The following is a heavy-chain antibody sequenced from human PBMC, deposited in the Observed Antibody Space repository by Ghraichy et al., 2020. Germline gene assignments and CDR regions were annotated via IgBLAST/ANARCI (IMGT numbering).Heavy chain of an antibody. CDR3: ARNSAYLDY. Sequence: SQTLSLTCAISGDSVSSNSAAWNWIRQSPLRGLEWLGRTYYRSKWYYNYAVSVKSQISINPDTSRNQFSLQLNSVTPEDTAVYFCARNSAYLDYWDQGILVTVSS. V-gene: IGHV6-1*01. D-gene: IGHD4-11*01. J-gene: IGHJ4*02. CDR2: TYYRSKWYY. CDR1: GDSVSSNSAA.